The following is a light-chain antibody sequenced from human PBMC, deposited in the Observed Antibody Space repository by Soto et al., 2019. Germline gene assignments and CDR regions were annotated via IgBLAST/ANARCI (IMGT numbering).Light chain of an antibody. CDR2: GAS. V-gene: IGKV3-20*01. J-gene: IGKJ1*01. CDR1: QSISSSY. Sequence: DIVLTQSQGTLSLSAGERATLSCRARQSISSSYLAWYQQKPGQAPRLVIYGASSSATGIPDRFSGSGSGTDFTLTISRLEPEDFAVYYCQHYGSAPRTFGQGTKVEIK. CDR3: QHYGSAPRT.